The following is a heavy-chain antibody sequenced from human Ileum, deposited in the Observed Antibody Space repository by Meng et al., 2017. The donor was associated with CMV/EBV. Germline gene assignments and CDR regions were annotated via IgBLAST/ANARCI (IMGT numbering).Heavy chain of an antibody. CDR2: ISRDNTYT. CDR3: ARGHYDSF. Sequence: QVALVGSGGDLGKLGWSRGLSCGASGFSFSDFHMNWIRQAPGKGPEWVSFISRDNTYTNYADSVKGRFTISRDNAKNLLFLQMNSLRVEDTALYYCARGHYDSFWGRGTLVTVSS. CDR1: GFSFSDFH. D-gene: IGHD3-22*01. J-gene: IGHJ1*01. V-gene: IGHV3-11*06.